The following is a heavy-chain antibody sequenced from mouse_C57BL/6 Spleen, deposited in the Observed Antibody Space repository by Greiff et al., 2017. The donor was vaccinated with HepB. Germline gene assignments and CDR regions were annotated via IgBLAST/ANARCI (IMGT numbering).Heavy chain of an antibody. CDR1: GFTFSDYG. J-gene: IGHJ4*01. Sequence: EVKLVESGGGLVKPGGSLKLSCAASGFTFSDYGMHWVRQAPEKGLEWVAYISSGSSTIYYADTVKGRFTISRDKAKNTLFLQMTSLRSEETAMYYCARDYGNLYYYAMDYWGQGTSVTVSS. CDR3: ARDYGNLYYYAMDY. V-gene: IGHV5-17*01. D-gene: IGHD2-1*01. CDR2: ISSGSSTI.